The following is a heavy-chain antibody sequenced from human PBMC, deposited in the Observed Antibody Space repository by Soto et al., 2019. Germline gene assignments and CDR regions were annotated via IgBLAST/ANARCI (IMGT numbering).Heavy chain of an antibody. CDR1: GYTLTELS. CDR2: FDPEDGET. V-gene: IGHV1-24*01. J-gene: IGHJ1*01. Sequence: ASVKVSCKVSGYTLTELSMHWVRQAPGKGLEWMGGFDPEDGETIYAQKFQGRVTMTEDTSTDTAYMELSSLRSEDTAVYYCATPTCSGGSCYTGYFQHWGQGTLVTVSS. D-gene: IGHD2-15*01. CDR3: ATPTCSGGSCYTGYFQH.